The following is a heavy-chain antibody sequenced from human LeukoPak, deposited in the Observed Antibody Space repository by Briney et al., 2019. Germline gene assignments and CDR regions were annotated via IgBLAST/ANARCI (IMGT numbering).Heavy chain of an antibody. V-gene: IGHV1-8*01. CDR3: ARQSLDGGSCYDY. J-gene: IGHJ4*02. CDR2: MNPNSGNT. CDR1: GYSFSTFD. D-gene: IGHD2-15*01. Sequence: ASVKVSCKASGYSFSTFDINWVRQAPGQGPEWMGWMNPNSGNTGYVQKFQGRVTLTRSTSMTTAYMELSSLRSEDTAVYYCARQSLDGGSCYDYWGQGTPVTISS.